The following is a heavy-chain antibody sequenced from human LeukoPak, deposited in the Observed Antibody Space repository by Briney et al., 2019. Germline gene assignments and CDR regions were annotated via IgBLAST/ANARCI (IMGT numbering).Heavy chain of an antibody. V-gene: IGHV1-46*01. D-gene: IGHD6-19*01. Sequence: ASVKVSCKASGYTFTSYAISWVRQAPGQGLEWMGIINPSGGSTSYSQKFQGRVTMTRDMSTSTVYMELSSLRSEDTAVYYCAREAVAGTCFDYWGQGTLVTVSS. CDR1: GYTFTSYA. CDR3: AREAVAGTCFDY. CDR2: INPSGGST. J-gene: IGHJ4*02.